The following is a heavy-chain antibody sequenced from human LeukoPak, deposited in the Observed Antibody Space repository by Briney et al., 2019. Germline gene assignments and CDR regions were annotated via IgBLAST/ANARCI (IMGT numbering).Heavy chain of an antibody. CDR1: GFTFSSYG. V-gene: IGHV3-30*18. J-gene: IGHJ4*02. D-gene: IGHD5-12*01. CDR3: AKDHVAPDY. Sequence: PGGSLRLSCAASGFTFSSYGMHWVRQAPGKGLEWVAVISYDGSNKYYADSVKGRFTISRDNSKNTLYLQMNSLRAEDTAVYYCAKDHVAPDYWGQGTLVTVSS. CDR2: ISYDGSNK.